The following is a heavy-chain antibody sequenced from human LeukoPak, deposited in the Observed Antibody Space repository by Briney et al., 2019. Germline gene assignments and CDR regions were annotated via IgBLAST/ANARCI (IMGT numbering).Heavy chain of an antibody. D-gene: IGHD7-27*01. CDR1: GFTFTNYW. J-gene: IGHJ4*02. Sequence: PGGSLRLSCAASGFTFTNYWMHWVRQDPGKGLEWVSLIYSGGGTYYADSVKGRFTISRDNSKNTLFLQMNGLRAEDTAVYYCARDLALGGLTDWGQGTLVTVSS. V-gene: IGHV3-66*01. CDR3: ARDLALGGLTD. CDR2: IYSGGGT.